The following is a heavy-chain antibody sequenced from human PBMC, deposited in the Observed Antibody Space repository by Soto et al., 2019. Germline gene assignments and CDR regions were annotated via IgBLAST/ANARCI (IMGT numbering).Heavy chain of an antibody. J-gene: IGHJ5*02. Sequence: QLQLQESGPGLVKPSETLSLTCTVSGGSISSSSYYWGWIRQPPGKGLEWIGSIYYSGSTYYNPSRKSLVTIAVDTSKNQFSLKLSSVTAADTAVYYCARLGLWFGELGWFDPWGQGTLVTVSS. D-gene: IGHD3-10*01. CDR3: ARLGLWFGELGWFDP. CDR2: IYYSGST. V-gene: IGHV4-39*01. CDR1: GGSISSSSYY.